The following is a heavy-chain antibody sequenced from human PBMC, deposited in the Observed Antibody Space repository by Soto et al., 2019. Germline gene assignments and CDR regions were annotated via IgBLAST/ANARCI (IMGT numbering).Heavy chain of an antibody. V-gene: IGHV3-23*01. CDR1: GFTLNTYA. Sequence: GGSLRLSCAASGFTLNTYAMTWVRQAPGKGLEWVSTISGSGVNTYYADSVRGRFTISRDNSKNTLYLQLNSLRAEDTAVYYCAKGTRDNSGSSPLDYWGQGTLVTVSS. J-gene: IGHJ4*02. CDR2: ISGSGVNT. CDR3: AKGTRDNSGSSPLDY. D-gene: IGHD1-26*01.